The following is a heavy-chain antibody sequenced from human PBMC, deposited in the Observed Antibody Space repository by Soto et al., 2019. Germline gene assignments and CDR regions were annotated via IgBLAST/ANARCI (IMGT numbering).Heavy chain of an antibody. CDR2: VKRDGSER. CDR1: GFSFSDYW. J-gene: IGHJ6*02. D-gene: IGHD2-15*01. Sequence: EVQLVESGGGLVQPGGSLRLSCAASGFSFSDYWMSWVRQAPGKGLEWVANVKRDGSERYYVDSVKGRFTISRDNAKNSLYLQMSSLRAEDTAVYYCARERVVVPDTIFYYYPLEDWGQGTTVTVSS. V-gene: IGHV3-7*01. CDR3: ARERVVVPDTIFYYYPLED.